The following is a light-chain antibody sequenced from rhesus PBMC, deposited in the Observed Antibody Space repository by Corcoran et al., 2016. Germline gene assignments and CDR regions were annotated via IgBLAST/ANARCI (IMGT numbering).Light chain of an antibody. V-gene: IGKV1-74*01. CDR2: KAS. Sequence: DIQMTQSPSSLSASVGDRVTITCRASENVNKYLNWYQHKPGKAPKLLIYKASTLQSGVPSRFSGRGSGPDYTFTISSLQPEDVATYYCQHGYGTPFTFGPGTKLDIK. CDR1: ENVNKY. CDR3: QHGYGTPFT. J-gene: IGKJ3*01.